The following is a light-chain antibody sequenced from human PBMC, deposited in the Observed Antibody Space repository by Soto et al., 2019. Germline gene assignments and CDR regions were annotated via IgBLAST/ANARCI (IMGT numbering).Light chain of an antibody. V-gene: IGKV2-28*01. CDR2: LGS. J-gene: IGKJ1*01. Sequence: DIVMTQSPLSLPVTPGEPASISCRSSQSLLHSNGYNYLDWYLQKPGQSPQLLIYLGSNRASGVPDRFSGSGSGTDFTLKISRVEAEDVGVYYCMQALQPPGPSGQGTKVEIK. CDR3: MQALQPPGP. CDR1: QSLLHSNGYNY.